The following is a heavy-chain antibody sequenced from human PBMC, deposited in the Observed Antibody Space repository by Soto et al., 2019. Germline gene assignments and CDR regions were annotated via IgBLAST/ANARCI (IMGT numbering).Heavy chain of an antibody. D-gene: IGHD1-26*01. CDR3: ARGNHSWLQLWYFDL. V-gene: IGHV1-69*12. CDR2: IIPIFGTA. Sequence: QVQLVQSGAEVKKPGSSVTVSCKASGGTFSSYTISWVRQAPGQGLEWMGGIIPIFGTANYAQKFQGRVTITADDSTSTAYMELSSLISEDTAVYYCARGNHSWLQLWYFDLWGRGTLVTVSS. J-gene: IGHJ2*01. CDR1: GGTFSSYT.